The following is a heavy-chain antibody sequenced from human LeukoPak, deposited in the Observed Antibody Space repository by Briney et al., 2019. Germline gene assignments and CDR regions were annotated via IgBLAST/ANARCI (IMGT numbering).Heavy chain of an antibody. CDR3: ARGGSGSYFTGDLGY. Sequence: ASVKVSCKASGYTFTGCYMHWVRQAPGQGLEWMGWINPNSGGTNYAQKFQGRVTMTRDTSISTAYMELSRLRSDDTAVYYCARGGSGSYFTGDLGYWGQGTLVTVSS. CDR2: INPNSGGT. CDR1: GYTFTGCY. J-gene: IGHJ4*02. D-gene: IGHD1-26*01. V-gene: IGHV1-2*02.